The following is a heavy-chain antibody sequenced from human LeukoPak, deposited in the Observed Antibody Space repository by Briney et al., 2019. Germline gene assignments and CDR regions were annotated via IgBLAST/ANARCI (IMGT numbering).Heavy chain of an antibody. D-gene: IGHD2-2*01. CDR1: GFTFSSYS. CDR3: ARGGYCSRTTCSNYNGMDV. V-gene: IGHV3-21*01. CDR2: ISSSSSYI. J-gene: IGHJ6*02. Sequence: GGSLRLSCAASGFTFSSYSMNWVRQAPGKGLEWVSSISSSSSYIYYADSVKGRFTISRDNAKNSLYLQMNSLRAEDTAVYYCARGGYCSRTTCSNYNGMDVWGQGTTVTISS.